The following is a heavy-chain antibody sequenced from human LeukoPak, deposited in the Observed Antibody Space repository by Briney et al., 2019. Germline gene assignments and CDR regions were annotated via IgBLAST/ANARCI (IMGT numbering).Heavy chain of an antibody. CDR2: IQWNGGSP. J-gene: IGHJ4*02. CDR1: GFTFDNYA. D-gene: IGHD3-9*01. Sequence: GGSLRLSCAASGFTFDNYAMSWVRQAPGKGLEWVSGIQWNGGSPAYADSVKGRFTISRDNPKNSLYLQMDSLRAEDTALYYCARTVDILTGHYVYHFDHWGQGTLVTVSS. CDR3: ARTVDILTGHYVYHFDH. V-gene: IGHV3-20*04.